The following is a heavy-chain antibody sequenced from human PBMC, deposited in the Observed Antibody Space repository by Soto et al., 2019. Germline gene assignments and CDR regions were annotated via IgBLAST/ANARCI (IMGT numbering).Heavy chain of an antibody. J-gene: IGHJ6*03. CDR3: ARGAMASPYFLDG. CDR1: GFTFSSYD. CDR2: IGTTGDT. Sequence: GGSLRLSCAASGFTFSSYDMHWVRQATGKGLEWVSTIGTTGDTYYPGSVKGRFTISRENAKNSLYLQMNSLRAGDTAVYFLARGAMASPYFLDGWGKGIMVTVAS. D-gene: IGHD2-2*01. V-gene: IGHV3-13*01.